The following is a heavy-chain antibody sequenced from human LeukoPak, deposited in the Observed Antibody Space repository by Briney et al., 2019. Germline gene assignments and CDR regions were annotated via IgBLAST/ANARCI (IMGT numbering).Heavy chain of an antibody. CDR2: INPSGGST. Sequence: ASVTVSCKASGYTFTSYYMHWLRQAPGQGLEWMGIINPSGGSTSYAQKFQGRVTMTRDTSTSTVYMELSSLRSEDTAVYYCARNTDSSGWYLSYYYYYGMDVWGQGATVTVSS. CDR3: ARNTDSSGWYLSYYYYYGMDV. V-gene: IGHV1-46*01. J-gene: IGHJ6*02. CDR1: GYTFTSYY. D-gene: IGHD6-19*01.